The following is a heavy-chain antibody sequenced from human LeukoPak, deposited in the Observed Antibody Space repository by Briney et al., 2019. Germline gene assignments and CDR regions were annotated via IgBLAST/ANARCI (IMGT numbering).Heavy chain of an antibody. CDR2: IWYDGSNK. CDR3: AREGVVAFTDY. Sequence: GGSLRLSCAASGFTFSSYGMHWVRQAPGKGLEWVAVIWYDGSNKYYADSVKGRFTISRDNSKNTLYLQMNSLRAEDTAVYYCAREGVVAFTDYWGQGTLVTVSS. V-gene: IGHV3-33*01. D-gene: IGHD2-15*01. CDR1: GFTFSSYG. J-gene: IGHJ4*02.